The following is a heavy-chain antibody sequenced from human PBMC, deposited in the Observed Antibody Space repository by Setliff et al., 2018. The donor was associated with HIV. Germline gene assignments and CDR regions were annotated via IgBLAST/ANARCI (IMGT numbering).Heavy chain of an antibody. CDR1: GGSISSYY. Sequence: SETLSLTCSVSGGSISSYYWNWIRQPAGKGLEWIGHIYYSGSTNYNPSLKGRVAISVDTSRNQFSLRVTSVTAADTAVYFCARDRHSSGLGSYGPWGPGILVTVSS. J-gene: IGHJ5*02. V-gene: IGHV4-59*12. CDR3: ARDRHSSGLGSYGP. D-gene: IGHD3-10*01. CDR2: IYYSGST.